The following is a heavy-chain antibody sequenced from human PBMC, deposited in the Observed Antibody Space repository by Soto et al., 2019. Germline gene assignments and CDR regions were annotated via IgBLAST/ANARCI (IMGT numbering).Heavy chain of an antibody. CDR3: ARSHLYYGSGSYYSTYADY. D-gene: IGHD3-10*01. J-gene: IGHJ4*02. V-gene: IGHV1-69*13. Sequence: SVKVSCKASGGTFSMYAISGVGQSGLRWREWMGGIIPIFGTANYAQKFQGRVTITADESTSTAYMELSSLRSEDTAVYYCARSHLYYGSGSYYSTYADYWGQGTLVTVSS. CDR1: GGTFSMYA. CDR2: IIPIFGTA.